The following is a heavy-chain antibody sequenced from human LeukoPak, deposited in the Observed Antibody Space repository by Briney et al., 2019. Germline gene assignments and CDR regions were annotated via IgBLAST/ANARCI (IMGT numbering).Heavy chain of an antibody. D-gene: IGHD3-10*01. J-gene: IGHJ4*02. V-gene: IGHV1-2*02. CDR3: ARFSGSGSYYPAFDY. Sequence: GASVKVSCKASGYTFTGYYMHWVRQAPGQGLEGMGWINPNSGGTNYAQKFQGRVTMTRDTSISTAYMELSSLRSEDTAVYYCARFSGSGSYYPAFDYWGKGTLVTVSS. CDR1: GYTFTGYY. CDR2: INPNSGGT.